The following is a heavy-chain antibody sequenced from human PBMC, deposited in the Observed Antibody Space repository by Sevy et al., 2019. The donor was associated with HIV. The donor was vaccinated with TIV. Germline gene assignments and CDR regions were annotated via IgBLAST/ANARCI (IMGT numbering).Heavy chain of an antibody. D-gene: IGHD6-13*01. Sequence: ASVKVSCKASGYSFIDFGITWARQAPGQGLEWMGWIGANNDNANFAQKFQGRVTMTTDTSTSTAYMELRSLKSDDTAVYYCARDLLAIAGYSSTWSGAYWGQGTLVTVSS. CDR2: IGANNDNA. CDR3: ARDLLAIAGYSSTWSGAY. CDR1: GYSFIDFG. V-gene: IGHV1-18*01. J-gene: IGHJ4*02.